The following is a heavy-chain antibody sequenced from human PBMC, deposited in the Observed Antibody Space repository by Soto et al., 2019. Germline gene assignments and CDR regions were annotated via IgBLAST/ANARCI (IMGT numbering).Heavy chain of an antibody. Sequence: GGSLRLSCAASGFTFSSYAMSWVRQAPGKGLEWVSAISGSGGSTYYADSVKGRFTISRDNSKNTLYLQMNSLRAEDTAVYYCAKEGPNWGTDYYYYGMDVWGQGTTVTVSS. V-gene: IGHV3-23*01. CDR3: AKEGPNWGTDYYYYGMDV. D-gene: IGHD7-27*01. CDR2: ISGSGGST. CDR1: GFTFSSYA. J-gene: IGHJ6*02.